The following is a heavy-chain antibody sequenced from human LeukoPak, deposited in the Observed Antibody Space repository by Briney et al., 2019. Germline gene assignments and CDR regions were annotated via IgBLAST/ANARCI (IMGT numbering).Heavy chain of an antibody. CDR2: ISGSGGST. Sequence: PGGSLRLSCAATGFTFSSYAMSWVRQAPGKGLEWVSAISGSGGSTYYADSVKGRFTISRDNSKNTLYLQMNSLRAEDTAVYYCAKVPTALVLLVYFDYWGQGTLVTVSS. V-gene: IGHV3-23*01. D-gene: IGHD3-10*01. CDR3: AKVPTALVLLVYFDY. CDR1: GFTFSSYA. J-gene: IGHJ4*02.